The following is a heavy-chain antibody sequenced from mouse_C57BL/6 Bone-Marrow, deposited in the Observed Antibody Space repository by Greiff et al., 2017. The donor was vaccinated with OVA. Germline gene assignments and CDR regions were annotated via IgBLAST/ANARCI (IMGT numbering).Heavy chain of an antibody. CDR3: ASSNDY. CDR2: IYPRSGNT. V-gene: IGHV1-81*01. D-gene: IGHD4-1*01. CDR1: GYTFTSYG. Sequence: VKLMESGAELARPGASVKLSCKASGYTFTSYGISWVKQRTGQGLEWIGEIYPRSGNTYYNEKFKGKATLTADKSSSTAYMELRSLTSEDSAVYFCASSNDYWGQGTTLTVSS. J-gene: IGHJ2*01.